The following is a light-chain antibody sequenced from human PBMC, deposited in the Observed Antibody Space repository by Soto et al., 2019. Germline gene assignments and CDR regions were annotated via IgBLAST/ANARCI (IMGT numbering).Light chain of an antibody. CDR1: EDVGNS. CDR3: QQRYNWPRT. J-gene: IGKJ1*01. CDR2: DVS. Sequence: DIVLTQSPAILSLSPGERATLSCRASEDVGNSLAWYQQRPGQSPRLLIYDVSNRATGIPSSFSGSDSGADFTLTISSLEPDDFAIYYCQQRYNWPRTFGQETKVEI. V-gene: IGKV3-11*01.